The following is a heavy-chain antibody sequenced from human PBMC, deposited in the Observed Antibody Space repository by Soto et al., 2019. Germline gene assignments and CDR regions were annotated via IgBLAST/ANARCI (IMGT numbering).Heavy chain of an antibody. CDR1: GYTFTSYG. J-gene: IGHJ5*02. V-gene: IGHV1-18*01. CDR3: ARGVFGYSSSSAGGWFDP. CDR2: ISAYNGNT. D-gene: IGHD6-6*01. Sequence: GASVKVSCKASGYTFTSYGISWVRQAPGQGLEWMGWISAYNGNTNYAQKFQGRVTMTEDTSTDTAYMELSSLRSEDTAVYYCARGVFGYSSSSAGGWFDPWGQGTLVTVSS.